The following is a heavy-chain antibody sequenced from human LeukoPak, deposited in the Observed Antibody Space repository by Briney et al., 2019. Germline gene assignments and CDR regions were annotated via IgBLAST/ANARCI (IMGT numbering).Heavy chain of an antibody. D-gene: IGHD2-2*01. CDR2: MNPNSGNT. CDR3: ARGTYCSSTSCYTQADWFDP. J-gene: IGHJ5*02. CDR1: GYTFTSYD. V-gene: IGHV1-8*01. Sequence: ASVKVSCKASGYTFTSYDINWVRQATGQGLEWMGWMNPNSGNTGYVQKFQGRVTMTRNTSISTAYMELSSLRSEDTAVYYCARGTYCSSTSCYTQADWFDPWGQGTLVTVSS.